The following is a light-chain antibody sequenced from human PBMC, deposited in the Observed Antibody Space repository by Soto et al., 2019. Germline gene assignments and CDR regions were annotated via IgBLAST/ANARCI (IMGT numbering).Light chain of an antibody. CDR1: QSVSSN. J-gene: IGKJ2*01. CDR2: GAS. Sequence: EIVMTQSPATLSVSPGERATLSCRASQSVSSNLAWYQQKPGQAPRLLIYGASTRATGIPARISGSGSGTEFTLTISSLQSEDFAVYYCQQYNNWPQTFDQGTKLEIK. CDR3: QQYNNWPQT. V-gene: IGKV3D-15*01.